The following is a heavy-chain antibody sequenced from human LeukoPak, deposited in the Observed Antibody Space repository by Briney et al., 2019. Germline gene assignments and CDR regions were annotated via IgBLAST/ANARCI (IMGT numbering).Heavy chain of an antibody. CDR2: ICTSGST. J-gene: IGHJ3*02. D-gene: IGHD3-22*01. Sequence: SETLSLTCTVSGGSISSYYWSWIRQPAGKGLEWIGRICTSGSTNYNPSLKSRVTMSVDTSKNQFSLKLSSVTAADTAVYYRARDTYYYDSSSAFDIWGQGTMVTVSS. V-gene: IGHV4-4*07. CDR3: ARDTYYYDSSSAFDI. CDR1: GGSISSYY.